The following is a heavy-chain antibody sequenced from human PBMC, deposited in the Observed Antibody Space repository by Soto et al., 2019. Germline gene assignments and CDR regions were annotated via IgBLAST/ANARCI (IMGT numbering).Heavy chain of an antibody. Sequence: XGSRRLSCAASGFTLGRHWMSWVRQAPGKRLDWVANIKPDGSEKNYVDSVKGRFTISRDNAKNSLYLEMNSLRAEDTAVYYCAREMDTESFYLKSWGQGTLVTVSS. CDR3: AREMDTESFYLKS. CDR2: IKPDGSEK. V-gene: IGHV3-7*01. J-gene: IGHJ4*01. D-gene: IGHD5-18*01. CDR1: GFTLGRHW.